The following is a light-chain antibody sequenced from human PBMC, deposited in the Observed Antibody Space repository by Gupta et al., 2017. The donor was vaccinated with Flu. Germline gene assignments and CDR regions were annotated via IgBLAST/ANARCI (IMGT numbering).Light chain of an antibody. V-gene: IGKV3-20*01. Sequence: ERATLSCRASQTVRSNYVAWHQQKPGHAPRLLIYDTSSRATGIPDMFSGSGSGTYFSPTISRLEPEDFAVFYCQQYGASPLTFGGGTKVEIK. CDR3: QQYGASPLT. CDR1: QTVRSNY. CDR2: DTS. J-gene: IGKJ4*01.